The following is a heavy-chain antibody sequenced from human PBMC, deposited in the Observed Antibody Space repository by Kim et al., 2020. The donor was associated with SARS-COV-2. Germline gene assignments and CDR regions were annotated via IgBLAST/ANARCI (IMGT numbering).Heavy chain of an antibody. CDR2: IYSGGNT. D-gene: IGHD3-22*01. Sequence: GGSLRLSCAASGYTVTYSYMGWVRQAPGKGLEWVSFIYSGGNTIYADSVKGRLIISRDHSKNTLYLQMNILRAADTAVSYCSTIVFYYDAGYFKNWGQGT. V-gene: IGHV3-66*01. CDR3: STIVFYYDAGYFKN. CDR1: GYTVTYSY. J-gene: IGHJ1*01.